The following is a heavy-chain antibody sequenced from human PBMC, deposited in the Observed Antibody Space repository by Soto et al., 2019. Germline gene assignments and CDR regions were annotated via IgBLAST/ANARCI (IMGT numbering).Heavy chain of an antibody. J-gene: IGHJ3*02. V-gene: IGHV1-3*01. Sequence: QVQLVQSRAEVKKPGASVKVACKASAYTFTNYAMHWARQAPGQRLEWMGWINAGNGDTKYSQKLQGRVSITRDTSASTVYMELSSLRSEDTAVYYCARDPGVGLASRLGFDIWVQGTMVTISS. D-gene: IGHD6-19*01. CDR2: INAGNGDT. CDR3: ARDPGVGLASRLGFDI. CDR1: AYTFTNYA.